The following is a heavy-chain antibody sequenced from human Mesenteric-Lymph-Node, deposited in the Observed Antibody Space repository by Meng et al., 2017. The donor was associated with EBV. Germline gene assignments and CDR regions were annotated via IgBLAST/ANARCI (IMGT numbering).Heavy chain of an antibody. CDR1: GGFISRSGFY. D-gene: IGHD3-3*01. J-gene: IGHJ4*02. V-gene: IGHV4-39*07. Sequence: LKDAAPGRVKPPETLTSTCTVAGGFISRSGFYWGWIRQHPGKGLEWIGRVSYSGTTSYNPSLRSRVTISADTSKNQFSLRLTSLTAADTAIYYCAGRGFYTLFDYWGQGTLVTVSS. CDR3: AGRGFYTLFDY. CDR2: VSYSGTT.